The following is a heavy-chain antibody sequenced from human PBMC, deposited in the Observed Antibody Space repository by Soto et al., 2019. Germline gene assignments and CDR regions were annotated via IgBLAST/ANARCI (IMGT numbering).Heavy chain of an antibody. Sequence: QLQLQESGPGLVKPSQTLSLTCVVSGGSINGGSYSWSWIRQPPGKGLEWVGYMYHTGNTYFNPSLNARATMSADMPKNQFSLQLNSVTAADTAVYYCARVTPAPPYYAMDVWGQGTTVTVS. CDR1: GGSINGGSYS. CDR3: ARVTPAPPYYAMDV. J-gene: IGHJ6*02. V-gene: IGHV4-30-2*01. CDR2: MYHTGNT. D-gene: IGHD2-15*01.